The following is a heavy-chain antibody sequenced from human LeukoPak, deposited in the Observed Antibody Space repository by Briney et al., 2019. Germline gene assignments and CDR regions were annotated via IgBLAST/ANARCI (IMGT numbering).Heavy chain of an antibody. D-gene: IGHD3-16*01. CDR3: TRGAGWLIDY. CDR1: DDSISDFY. J-gene: IGHJ4*02. CDR2: FHNSGTS. Sequence: SETLSLTCTVSDDSISDFYRGWIRQPPGKGLEWIGYFHNSGTSTYNPSLKSRVTISADTSKNQFSLKLNSLTTADTAVYYCTRGAGWLIDYWGQGTLVTVSS. V-gene: IGHV4-59*01.